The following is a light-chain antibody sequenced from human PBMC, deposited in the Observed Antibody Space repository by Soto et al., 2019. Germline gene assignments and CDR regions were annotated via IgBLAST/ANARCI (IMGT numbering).Light chain of an antibody. CDR3: SSTAGNINLV. CDR2: EVS. Sequence: QSVLTQSPSASGSPGQSVTISCTGTSSDVGGHNYVSWYQHHPGKAPKLIIYEVSKRPSGVPDRFSGSKSGNTASLTVSGLQAEDEAVYYCSSTAGNINLVFGGGTKVTVL. V-gene: IGLV2-8*01. J-gene: IGLJ3*02. CDR1: SSDVGGHNY.